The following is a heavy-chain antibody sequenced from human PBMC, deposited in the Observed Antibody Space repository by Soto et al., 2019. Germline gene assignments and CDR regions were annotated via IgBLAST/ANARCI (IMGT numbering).Heavy chain of an antibody. V-gene: IGHV1-8*01. J-gene: IGHJ5*02. CDR2: MNPNSGHT. CDR1: RYTFTSRD. D-gene: IGHD2-2*01. Sequence: QVQLVQYGAEVKKPGASVKVSCTASRYTFTSRDINWMRQTSGQGLEWMGWMNPNSGHTNSAQKFQGRVTMTRDTSINTAYMELTNLRSEDTAIYYCASDMSTTWGQGTLVTVSS. CDR3: ASDMSTT.